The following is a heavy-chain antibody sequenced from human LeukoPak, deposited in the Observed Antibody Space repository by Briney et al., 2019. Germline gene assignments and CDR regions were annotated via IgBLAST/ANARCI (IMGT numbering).Heavy chain of an antibody. CDR1: GFTVSSNY. V-gene: IGHV3-53*01. Sequence: PGGSLRLSCAASGFTVSSNYMSWVRQAPGKGLEWVSVIYSGGSTYYADSVKGRFTISRDNSKNTLYLQMNSLRAEDTAVHYCARDRYYDSSGYYNKTYYYYYMDVWGKGTTVTVSS. CDR3: ARDRYYDSSGYYNKTYYYYYMDV. D-gene: IGHD3-22*01. CDR2: IYSGGST. J-gene: IGHJ6*03.